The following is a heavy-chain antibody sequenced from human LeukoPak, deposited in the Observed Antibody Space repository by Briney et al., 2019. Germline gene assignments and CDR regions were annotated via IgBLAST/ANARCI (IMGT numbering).Heavy chain of an antibody. J-gene: IGHJ6*02. CDR2: IKQDGSEK. Sequence: GGSLRLSCAASGFTFSSYWMSWVRQAPGKGLEGVANIKQDGSEKYYVDSVKGRFTISRDNAKNSLYLQMNSLRAEDTAVYYCARGSYCSGGSCYVVYYYYGMDVWGQGTTVTVSS. CDR1: GFTFSSYW. V-gene: IGHV3-7*01. CDR3: ARGSYCSGGSCYVVYYYYGMDV. D-gene: IGHD2-15*01.